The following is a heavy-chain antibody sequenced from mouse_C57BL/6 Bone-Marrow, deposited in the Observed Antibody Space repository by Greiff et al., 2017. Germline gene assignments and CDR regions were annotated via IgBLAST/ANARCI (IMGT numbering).Heavy chain of an antibody. CDR1: GFTFSDYG. CDR3: ARPAYYSNYLFYYFNY. Sequence: EVKLMESGGGLVKPGGSLKLSCAASGFTFSDYGMHWVRQAPEMGLEWVAYISSGSSTIYYADTVKGLFTISRDNAKNTLLLHMTSLRSDDTAMYYCARPAYYSNYLFYYFNYWRQGTTLTVSS. D-gene: IGHD2-5*01. J-gene: IGHJ2*01. V-gene: IGHV5-17*01. CDR2: ISSGSSTI.